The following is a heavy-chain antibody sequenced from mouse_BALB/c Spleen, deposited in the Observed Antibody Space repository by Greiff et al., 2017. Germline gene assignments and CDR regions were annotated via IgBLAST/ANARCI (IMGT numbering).Heavy chain of an antibody. CDR3: ATPICDFYAMDY. J-gene: IGHJ4*01. CDR1: GYAFSSYW. Sequence: QVQLQQSGAELVRPGSSVKISCKASGYAFSSYWMNWVKQRPGQGLEWIGQIYPGDGDTNYNGKFKGKATLTADKSSSTAYMQLSSLTSEDSAVYFCATPICDFYAMDYWGQGTSVTVSS. V-gene: IGHV1-80*01. CDR2: IYPGDGDT. D-gene: IGHD2-13*01.